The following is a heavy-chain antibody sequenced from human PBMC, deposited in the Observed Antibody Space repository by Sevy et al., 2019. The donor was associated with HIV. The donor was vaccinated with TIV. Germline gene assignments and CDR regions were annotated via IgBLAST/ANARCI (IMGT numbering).Heavy chain of an antibody. V-gene: IGHV4-38-2*02. Sequence: SETLSLTCTVSGYSISSGYYWGWIRQPPGKGLEWIGSIYHSGSTYYNPSLKSRVTISVDTSKNQFSLKLSSVTAADTAVYYCAGELDYYGSGSTNYGMDVWGQGTTVTVSS. D-gene: IGHD3-10*01. CDR1: GYSISSGYY. CDR2: IYHSGST. J-gene: IGHJ6*02. CDR3: AGELDYYGSGSTNYGMDV.